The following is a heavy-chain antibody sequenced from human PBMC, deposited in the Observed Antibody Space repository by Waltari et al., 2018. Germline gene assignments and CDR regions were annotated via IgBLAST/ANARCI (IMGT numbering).Heavy chain of an antibody. D-gene: IGHD6-13*01. CDR3: ATFIAAALNDY. Sequence: WVRQAPGKGLEWVSSISSSSSYIYYADSVKGRFTISRDNAKNSLYLQMNSLRAEDTAVYYCATFIAAALNDYWGQGTLVTVSS. V-gene: IGHV3-21*01. J-gene: IGHJ4*02. CDR2: ISSSSSYI.